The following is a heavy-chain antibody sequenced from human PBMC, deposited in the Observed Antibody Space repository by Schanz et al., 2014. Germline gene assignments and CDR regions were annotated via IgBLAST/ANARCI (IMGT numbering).Heavy chain of an antibody. D-gene: IGHD6-13*01. J-gene: IGHJ6*02. CDR1: GFTVSSDH. Sequence: EVQLVESGGGFVQPGGSLGLSCVVSGFTVSSDHMSWVRQAPGKGLEWVSTIYASGATYYADSVKRRFTISRDISKNTLHLQVTSLRAEDKAVYYCAREEGWGIAAAGPKHYYYGMDVWGQGTTVTVSS. CDR3: AREEGWGIAAAGPKHYYYGMDV. CDR2: IYASGAT. V-gene: IGHV3-66*01.